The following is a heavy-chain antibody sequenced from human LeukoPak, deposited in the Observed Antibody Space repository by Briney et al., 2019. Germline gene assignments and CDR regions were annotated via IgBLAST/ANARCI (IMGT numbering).Heavy chain of an antibody. J-gene: IGHJ4*02. Sequence: SVKVSCKASGGTFSCYAISCMRQAPGQGLEWMGGIIPIFGTANYAQKFQGRVTITADESTSTAYMELSSLRSEDTAVYYCARGQGGSYLYYFDYWGQGTLVTVSS. CDR1: GGTFSCYA. CDR2: IIPIFGTA. D-gene: IGHD1-26*01. V-gene: IGHV1-69*13. CDR3: ARGQGGSYLYYFDY.